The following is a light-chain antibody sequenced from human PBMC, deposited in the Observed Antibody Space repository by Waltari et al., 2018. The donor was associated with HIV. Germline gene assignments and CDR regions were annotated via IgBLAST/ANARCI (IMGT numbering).Light chain of an antibody. J-gene: IGLJ3*02. Sequence: NFMLAQPHSVSGSPGKTVTMSCTRSSGSIASNFVQWYRQRPDSSPTIVIYEDNQRPSVVPDRFSGSIDSSSNSASLTISGLKTEDEADYYCQSYDSSNQWVFGGGTKLTVL. CDR3: QSYDSSNQWV. V-gene: IGLV6-57*01. CDR2: EDN. CDR1: SGSIASNF.